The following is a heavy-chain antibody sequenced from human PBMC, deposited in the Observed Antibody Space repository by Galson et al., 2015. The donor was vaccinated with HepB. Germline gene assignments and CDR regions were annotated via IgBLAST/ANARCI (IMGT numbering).Heavy chain of an antibody. Sequence: SLRLSCAASGFTFSSYSMNWVRQAPGKGLEWVSYISSSSSTIYYADSVKGRFTISRDNAKNSLYLQMNSLRAEDTAVYYCAREKGLYDSSGYPYYYYYGMDVWGQGTTVTVSS. D-gene: IGHD3-22*01. V-gene: IGHV3-48*04. J-gene: IGHJ6*02. CDR1: GFTFSSYS. CDR2: ISSSSSTI. CDR3: AREKGLYDSSGYPYYYYYGMDV.